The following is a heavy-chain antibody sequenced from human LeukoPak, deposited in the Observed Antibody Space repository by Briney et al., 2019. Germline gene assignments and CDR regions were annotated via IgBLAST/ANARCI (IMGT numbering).Heavy chain of an antibody. CDR3: ATSGGGDYGPVDY. CDR1: GFTSTNYA. V-gene: IGHV3-23*01. CDR2: LIGWSGST. D-gene: IGHD4-17*01. J-gene: IGHJ4*02. Sequence: PGGSLRLSCAASGFTSTNYAMNWVRQAPGKGLEWVSVLIGWSGSTDYADSVKGRVTISRDKSKNTGFVQINTLRAEGTAVHYLATSGGGDYGPVDYWGQGTLVTVSS.